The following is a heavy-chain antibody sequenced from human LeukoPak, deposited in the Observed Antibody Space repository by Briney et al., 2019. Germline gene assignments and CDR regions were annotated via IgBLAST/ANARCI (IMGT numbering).Heavy chain of an antibody. D-gene: IGHD5-18*01. J-gene: IGHJ3*01. Sequence: SGPTLVHPPQPLTLTFTLYGLSGSTRGVGGGWIREPPVKDLEVEALISRNDDKGYNPSRENRHTITQETTKNQVDRTRANMHPVATATYSCSHVYTTMVTSGFDVWGQGTMVTVS. CDR2: ISRNDDK. CDR1: GLSGSTRGVG. CDR3: SHVYTTMVTSGFDV. V-gene: IGHV2-5*01.